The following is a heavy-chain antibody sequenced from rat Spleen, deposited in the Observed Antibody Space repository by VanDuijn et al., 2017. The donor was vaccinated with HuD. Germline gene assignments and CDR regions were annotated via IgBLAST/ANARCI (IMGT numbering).Heavy chain of an antibody. J-gene: IGHJ2*01. Sequence: EVQLVKSGGGLVQPGRSMKLSCAASGFTFSNYDMAWVRQAPTKGLEWVASISYDGSSTYYRDSVKGRFTISRDNAKSTLYLQMDSLRSEDTATYYCTTYDYSSYIYGDYWGQGVMVTVSS. V-gene: IGHV5-20*01. CDR1: GFTFSNYD. CDR2: ISYDGSST. CDR3: TTYDYSSYIYGDY. D-gene: IGHD1-2*01.